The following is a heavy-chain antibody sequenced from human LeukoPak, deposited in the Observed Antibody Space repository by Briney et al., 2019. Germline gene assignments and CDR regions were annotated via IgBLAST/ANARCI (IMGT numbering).Heavy chain of an antibody. D-gene: IGHD6-13*01. V-gene: IGHV4-34*01. J-gene: IGHJ4*02. CDR1: GGSFSGYY. CDR2: INHSGST. Sequence: SETLSLTCAVYGGSFSGYYWSWIRQPPGKGLEWIGEINHSGSTNYNPSLKSRVTISVDTSKNQFSLKLSSVTAADTAVYYCARARYSSSWPPQGYWGQGTLVTVSS. CDR3: ARARYSSSWPPQGY.